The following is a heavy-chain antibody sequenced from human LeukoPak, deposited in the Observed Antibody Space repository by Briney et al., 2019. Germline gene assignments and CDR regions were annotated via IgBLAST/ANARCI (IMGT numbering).Heavy chain of an antibody. CDR3: AKDRIYDFWSGYYKMEAFDY. CDR2: ISGSGGST. V-gene: IGHV3-23*01. Sequence: GGSLRLSCAASGFTFSSYAMSWVRQAPGKGLEWVSAISGSGGSTYYADSAKGRFTISRDNSKNTLYLQMNSLRAEDTAVYYCAKDRIYDFWSGYYKMEAFDYWGQGTLVTVSS. D-gene: IGHD3-3*01. J-gene: IGHJ4*02. CDR1: GFTFSSYA.